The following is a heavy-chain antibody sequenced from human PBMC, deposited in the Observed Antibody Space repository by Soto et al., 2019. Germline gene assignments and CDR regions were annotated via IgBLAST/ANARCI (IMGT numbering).Heavy chain of an antibody. CDR1: GGSITTSDYY. CDR3: ERHGEPGIEVAGPWDY. J-gene: IGHJ4*02. D-gene: IGHD6-19*01. CDR2: ISYSGTT. V-gene: IGHV4-39*01. Sequence: KPSETLSLICTVSGGSITTSDYYWGWIRQAPGKGLEWIGTISYSGTTYYSEPLKSRVTISAGPSKRHFSLTLTSVTAADTAVYYCERHGEPGIEVAGPWDYWGQGTLVTVSS.